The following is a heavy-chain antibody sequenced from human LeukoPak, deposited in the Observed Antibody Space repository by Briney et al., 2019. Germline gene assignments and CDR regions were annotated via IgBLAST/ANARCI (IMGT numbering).Heavy chain of an antibody. D-gene: IGHD3-9*01. Sequence: SETLSLTCTVSGGSISSYYWSSIRQPPGKGLEWIGYIYYSGSTNYNPSLKSRVTISVDTSKNQFSLKLSSVTAADTAVYYCARGALWYDILTGYYNDWFDPWGQGTLVTVSS. CDR1: GGSISSYY. J-gene: IGHJ5*02. V-gene: IGHV4-59*01. CDR2: IYYSGST. CDR3: ARGALWYDILTGYYNDWFDP.